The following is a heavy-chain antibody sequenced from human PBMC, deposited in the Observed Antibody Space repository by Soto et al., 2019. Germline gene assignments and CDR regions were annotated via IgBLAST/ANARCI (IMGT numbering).Heavy chain of an antibody. CDR1: GFMFSSYS. J-gene: IGHJ6*02. D-gene: IGHD2-2*01. Sequence: EVQLVESGGGLVKPGGSLRLSGVASGFMFSSYSMNWVRRAPGKGLEWVSSISSSSSYIFHADSVKGRFPISRDNAKNSLYLQTNFLTAEDTADYFCARDTRPIGVSASWPGYGMDVWGQGTTVTVSS. CDR2: ISSSSSYI. V-gene: IGHV3-21*02. CDR3: ARDTRPIGVSASWPGYGMDV.